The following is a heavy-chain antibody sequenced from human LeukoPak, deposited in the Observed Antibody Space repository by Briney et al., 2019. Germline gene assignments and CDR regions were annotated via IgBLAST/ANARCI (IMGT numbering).Heavy chain of an antibody. CDR1: GFTFSNYG. J-gene: IGHJ4*02. D-gene: IGHD2-2*01. CDR2: ISGSGANT. V-gene: IGHV3-23*01. CDR3: AKPHRYQLLYYFDY. Sequence: PGGSLRLSCAASGFTFSNYGMSWVRQAPGKGLEWVSVISGSGANTYYADSVKGRFTISRDNSKNTLYLQMNSLRAEDTAVYYCAKPHRYQLLYYFDYWGQGTLVTVSS.